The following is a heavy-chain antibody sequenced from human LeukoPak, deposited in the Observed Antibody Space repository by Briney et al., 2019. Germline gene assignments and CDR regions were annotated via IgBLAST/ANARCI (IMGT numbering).Heavy chain of an antibody. V-gene: IGHV1-69*06. Sequence: RASVKVSCKASGGSFRRYAFAWVRQAPGQGLEWMGGIMPVLDTGSYAQGFQGRVTITADRCTSTAYMELRSLRPEDTALYYCAARDNGNDLLSYHAMDVWGNGTTVTVSS. CDR1: GGSFRRYA. CDR2: IMPVLDTG. D-gene: IGHD1-1*01. J-gene: IGHJ6*04. CDR3: AARDNGNDLLSYHAMDV.